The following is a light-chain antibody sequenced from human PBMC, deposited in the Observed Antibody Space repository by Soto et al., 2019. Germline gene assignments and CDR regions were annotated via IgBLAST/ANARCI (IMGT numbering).Light chain of an antibody. CDR2: DVS. V-gene: IGKV1-5*01. CDR1: QSINTW. J-gene: IGKJ4*01. Sequence: DLQMTQSPSTLSASVGDRVTITCRASQSINTWLAWYQQKPGKAPKLLIYDVSCLESGVPSRFSGSGSGTEFTLTISSLQPDDFATYYCQHYNYLFGGGTKVQIK. CDR3: QHYNYL.